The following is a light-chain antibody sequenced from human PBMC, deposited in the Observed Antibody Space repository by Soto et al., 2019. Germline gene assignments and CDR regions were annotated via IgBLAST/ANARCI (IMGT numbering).Light chain of an antibody. V-gene: IGKV1-27*01. J-gene: IGKJ4*01. CDR3: QKCKVAPFT. Sequence: IQMTQSPSSLSASVGDRVTITCRASQSISSYLNWYKQKQGKAPKLXIYAASTLQSGVPSRFSGSGSGTDFTLTISSLKPEDVETYYCQKCKVAPFTFGGGTKVDIK. CDR2: AAS. CDR1: QSISSY.